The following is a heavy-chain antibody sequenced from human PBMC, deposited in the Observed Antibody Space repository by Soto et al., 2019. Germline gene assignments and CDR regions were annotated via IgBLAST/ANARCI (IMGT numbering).Heavy chain of an antibody. CDR2: ISPYNGNT. CDR1: GYTFSSYD. J-gene: IGHJ6*02. Sequence: QVQLVQSGAEVKKPGASVKVSCKASGYTFSSYDISWVRQAPGQGLEWMGWISPYNGNTNYAQKFQGRVTMTTDTSTSTAYMEVRTLRSDDTAVYYCAREGRSHSHTSYYYSGMDVWGQGTTVTVSS. D-gene: IGHD3-10*01. CDR3: AREGRSHSHTSYYYSGMDV. V-gene: IGHV1-18*01.